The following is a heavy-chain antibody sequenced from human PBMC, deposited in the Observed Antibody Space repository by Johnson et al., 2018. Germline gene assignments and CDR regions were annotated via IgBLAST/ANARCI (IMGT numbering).Heavy chain of an antibody. Sequence: QVQLVESGGGVVQPGRSLRLSCAASGFTFSTYVMHWVRQAPGKGLEWVAVISYDGNNRYYADSVKRRFIISRDNSKNTLYLEINSLRAEDTAVFFCAKGEGRPGSPYYRMDVWGQGITVTVSS. J-gene: IGHJ6*02. V-gene: IGHV3-30*18. D-gene: IGHD5-12*01. CDR2: ISYDGNNR. CDR3: AKGEGRPGSPYYRMDV. CDR1: GFTFSTYV.